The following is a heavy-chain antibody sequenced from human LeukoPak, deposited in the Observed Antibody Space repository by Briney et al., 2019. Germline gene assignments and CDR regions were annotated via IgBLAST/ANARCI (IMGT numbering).Heavy chain of an antibody. J-gene: IGHJ3*02. CDR2: ISANGSIT. CDR1: GFTFSAYC. D-gene: IGHD6-6*01. CDR3: ASLFLCYGCSSSSHNFNI. V-gene: IGHV3-23*01. Sequence: GGSLRLSCAASGFTFSAYCMSWVRQSPGQGLEWVPGISANGSITFSARSVRGRFTISRDNPQNTVYLQMNSLRAEDTAVYYCASLFLCYGCSSSSHNFNIWGQGTMVTVSS.